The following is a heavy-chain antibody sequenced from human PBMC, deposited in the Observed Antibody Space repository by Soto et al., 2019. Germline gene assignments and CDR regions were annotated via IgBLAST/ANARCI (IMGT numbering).Heavy chain of an antibody. CDR3: ARRVRYGSGSYRGEYYFDY. D-gene: IGHD3-10*01. CDR2: IYPGDSDT. J-gene: IGHJ4*02. CDR1: GYSFTSYW. V-gene: IGHV5-51*01. Sequence: PGESLKISCKGSGYSFTSYWIGWVRQMPGKGLEWMGIIYPGDSDTRYSPSFQGQVTISADKSISTAYLQWSSLKASDTAMYYCARRVRYGSGSYRGEYYFDYWGQGTLVTVSS.